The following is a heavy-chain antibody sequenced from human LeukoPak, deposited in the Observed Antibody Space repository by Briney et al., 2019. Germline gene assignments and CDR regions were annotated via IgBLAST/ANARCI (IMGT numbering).Heavy chain of an antibody. CDR2: INPNSGGT. Sequence: GASVKVSCKASGYTFTGNYIHWVRQAPGQGLEWMGWINPNSGGTNYAQKFQGRVTLTRDTSIRTAYMEMSRLTSDDPAVYFCARGHSGSYNYWGQGTLVTVSS. J-gene: IGHJ4*02. V-gene: IGHV1-2*02. CDR3: ARGHSGSYNY. D-gene: IGHD1-26*01. CDR1: GYTFTGNY.